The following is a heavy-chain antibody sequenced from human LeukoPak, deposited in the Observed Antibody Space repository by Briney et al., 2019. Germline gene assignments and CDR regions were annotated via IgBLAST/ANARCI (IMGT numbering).Heavy chain of an antibody. Sequence: SGGSLTLSCAASGFTFSSYDMHWVRQAPGKGLEWVTLFSYEGSSKYYADSVRGRFTISRDNSKNTLYLQMNSLRADDSAVYYCARGKGSESGYDYFPDYWGEG. CDR2: FSYEGSSK. D-gene: IGHD5-12*01. CDR1: GFTFSSYD. CDR3: ARGKGSESGYDYFPDY. J-gene: IGHJ4*01. V-gene: IGHV3-30-3*01.